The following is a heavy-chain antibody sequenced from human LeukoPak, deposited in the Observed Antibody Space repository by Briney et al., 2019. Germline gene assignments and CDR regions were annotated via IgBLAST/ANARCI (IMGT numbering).Heavy chain of an antibody. Sequence: EASVKVSCKTSGNTFTNNGISWVRQAPGQGLEWMGWISAYNGNTNYAQKFQGRVTMTTDTSTSTAHMELRSLRSDDTAVYYCARQGYSGHSQGAADYWGQGTLVTVSS. CDR3: ARQGYSGHSQGAADY. J-gene: IGHJ4*02. D-gene: IGHD4-23*01. V-gene: IGHV1-18*01. CDR2: ISAYNGNT. CDR1: GNTFTNNG.